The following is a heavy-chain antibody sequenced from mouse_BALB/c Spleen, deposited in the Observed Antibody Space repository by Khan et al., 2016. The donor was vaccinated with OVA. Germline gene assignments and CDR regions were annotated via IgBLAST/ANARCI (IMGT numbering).Heavy chain of an antibody. D-gene: IGHD1-1*01. CDR2: INPSTDYT. CDR3: VNHGSSSAWFTY. CDR1: GYTFTSYW. V-gene: IGHV1-7*01. Sequence: QVRLQQSGAELAKPGASVKMSCKASGYTFTSYWMHWVKQRPGQGLEWIGYINPSTDYTDYNQTFKDKATLTVDKSSSTAYMQLTSLTSEDSAVYYCVNHGSSSAWFTYWGQGTLVTVSA. J-gene: IGHJ3*01.